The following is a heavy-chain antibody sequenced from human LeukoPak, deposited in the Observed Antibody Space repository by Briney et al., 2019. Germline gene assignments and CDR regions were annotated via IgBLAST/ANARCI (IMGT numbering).Heavy chain of an antibody. Sequence: ASVKVSCKASGYTFTGYYIHWVRQAPGQGLEWMGWINPNSGGTNYVQKFQGRVTMTRDTSISTAYMELSSLKSDDTAVYYCARGECSSTSCYNYFDYWGQGTLVTVSS. V-gene: IGHV1-2*02. CDR1: GYTFTGYY. D-gene: IGHD2-2*01. J-gene: IGHJ4*02. CDR3: ARGECSSTSCYNYFDY. CDR2: INPNSGGT.